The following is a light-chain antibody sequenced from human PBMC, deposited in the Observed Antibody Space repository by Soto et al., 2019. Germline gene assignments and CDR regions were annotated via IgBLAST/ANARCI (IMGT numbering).Light chain of an antibody. CDR3: SSYAGSNNYV. CDR1: SSDVGGYNY. Sequence: QPVLTQPPSASGSPGQSVTISCTGTSSDVGGYNYVSWYQQHPGKAPKLMIYEVSKRPSGVPDRFSGSKSGNTASLTVSGLQAEDEADYYCSSYAGSNNYVFGTGTKPTVL. J-gene: IGLJ1*01. V-gene: IGLV2-8*01. CDR2: EVS.